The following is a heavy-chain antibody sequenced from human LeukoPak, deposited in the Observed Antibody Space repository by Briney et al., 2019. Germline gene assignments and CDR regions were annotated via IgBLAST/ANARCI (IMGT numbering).Heavy chain of an antibody. D-gene: IGHD6-13*01. V-gene: IGHV4-4*02. CDR2: IYHSGST. Sequence: PSETLSLTCAVSGGSISSSNWWSWVRQPPGKGLEWIGEIYHSGSTNYNPSLKSRVTISVDKSKNQFSLKLSSVTAADTAVYYCARVSSSWTLGKRGAFDIWGQGTMVTVSS. J-gene: IGHJ3*02. CDR1: GGSISSSNW. CDR3: ARVSSSWTLGKRGAFDI.